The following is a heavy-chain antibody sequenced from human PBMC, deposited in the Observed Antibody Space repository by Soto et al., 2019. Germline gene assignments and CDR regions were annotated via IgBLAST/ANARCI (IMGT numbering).Heavy chain of an antibody. J-gene: IGHJ4*02. V-gene: IGHV5-10-1*01. Sequence: PGESLKISCKGSGYSFTSYWIAWVRQMPGKGLEWMGRIDPSDSYTNYSPSFQGHVTISADKSISTAYLQWSSLKASDTAMYYCARSYGGYFYSFDYWAQGTLVTVSS. CDR1: GYSFTSYW. CDR2: IDPSDSYT. CDR3: ARSYGGYFYSFDY. D-gene: IGHD3-22*01.